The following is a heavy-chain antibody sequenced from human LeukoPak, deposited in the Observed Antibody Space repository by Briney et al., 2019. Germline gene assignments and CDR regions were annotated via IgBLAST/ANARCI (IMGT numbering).Heavy chain of an antibody. D-gene: IGHD3-16*01. Sequence: RASLKVSCKASGYTFPNWGICWVRQAPGQGLEWMGWISGDNGNTNYAQKLQDRVTMTADISTKTAYMELRSLRFDDTAVYFCARYGGENSGVYWFDFWGQGTLVTVSS. CDR2: ISGDNGNT. J-gene: IGHJ5*01. CDR3: ARYGGENSGVYWFDF. V-gene: IGHV1-18*01. CDR1: GYTFPNWG.